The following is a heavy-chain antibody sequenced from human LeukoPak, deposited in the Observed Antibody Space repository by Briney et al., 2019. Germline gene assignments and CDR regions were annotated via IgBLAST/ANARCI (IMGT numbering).Heavy chain of an antibody. CDR1: GFTFSSYS. CDR3: ARDSDSSGYRFDS. J-gene: IGHJ4*02. Sequence: PGGSLRLSCAASGFTFSSYSMNWVRQAPGKGLEWVSYISSSSSSIYYADSVKGRFTISRDNAKNSLYLQMNSLRAEDTAVYYCARDSDSSGYRFDSWGQGTLVTVSS. CDR2: ISSSSSSI. D-gene: IGHD3-22*01. V-gene: IGHV3-48*04.